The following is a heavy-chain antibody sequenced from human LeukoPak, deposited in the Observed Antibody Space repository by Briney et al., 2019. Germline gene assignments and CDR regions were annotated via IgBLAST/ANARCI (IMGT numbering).Heavy chain of an antibody. CDR2: MNPNSGNT. Sequence: ASVKVSCKASGYTFTGYYMHWVRQAPGQGLEWMGWMNPNSGNTGYAQKFQGRVTMTRNTSISTAYMELSSLRSEDTAVYYCARVRKQQLHYYGMDVWGQGTTVTVSS. V-gene: IGHV1-8*02. CDR3: ARVRKQQLHYYGMDV. CDR1: GYTFTGYY. J-gene: IGHJ6*02. D-gene: IGHD6-13*01.